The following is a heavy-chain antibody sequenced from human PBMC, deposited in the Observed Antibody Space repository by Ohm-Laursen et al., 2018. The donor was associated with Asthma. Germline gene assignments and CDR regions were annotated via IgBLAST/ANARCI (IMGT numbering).Heavy chain of an antibody. V-gene: IGHV3-30-3*01. CDR1: GFTFRSYA. D-gene: IGHD3-3*01. J-gene: IGHJ4*02. CDR2: GGSYYDGGLK. CDR3: ARDVMEWYLPAFDF. Sequence: SLRLSCTASGFTFRSYAMHWVRQAPGKGMEWVAVGGSYYDGGLKYYADSVNGRFTVSRDDSKNTLYLQMNSPRPDDTAVYYCARDVMEWYLPAFDFWGQGTLVTVSS.